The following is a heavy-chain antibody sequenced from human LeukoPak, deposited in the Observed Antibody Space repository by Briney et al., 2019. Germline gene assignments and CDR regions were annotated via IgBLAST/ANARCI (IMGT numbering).Heavy chain of an antibody. CDR2: ISGSGGSS. V-gene: IGHV3-23*01. Sequence: GGSLRLSCAVSGFSFSSYAMNWVRQAPGKGLEWVSTISGSGGSSYYADSVKGRFTIFRDNSKNTLYLQMSSLRAEDTAVYYCAKGRYCNGITCPPIYYYGMDVWGQGTTVTVSS. J-gene: IGHJ6*02. CDR3: AKGRYCNGITCPPIYYYGMDV. D-gene: IGHD2-2*01. CDR1: GFSFSSYA.